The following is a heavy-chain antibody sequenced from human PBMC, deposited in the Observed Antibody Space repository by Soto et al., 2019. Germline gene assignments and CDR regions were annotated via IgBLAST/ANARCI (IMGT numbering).Heavy chain of an antibody. V-gene: IGHV3-74*01. J-gene: IGHJ4*02. Sequence: GGSLRLSCAASGFTFSGYWMHWVRQAPGKGLVWVSRINTDGTSTDYADSVKGRFAISRDNAKNTLYLQMNSLRAEDTAVYYCARDRIAVAGSGDFDYWGQGTLVTVSS. CDR3: ARDRIAVAGSGDFDY. CDR2: INTDGTST. CDR1: GFTFSGYW. D-gene: IGHD6-19*01.